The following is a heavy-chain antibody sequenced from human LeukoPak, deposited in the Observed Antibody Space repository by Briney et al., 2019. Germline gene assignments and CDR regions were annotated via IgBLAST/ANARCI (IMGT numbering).Heavy chain of an antibody. J-gene: IGHJ5*02. V-gene: IGHV1-18*01. Sequence: ASVKVSCKASGYTFTTYGISWVRQAPGQGLEWMGWISAYDGNTNYAQKFQGRVTVTTDTFTTTAYMELRSLRSDDTAVYYCARIDRTYFEFWSGHPGWFDPWGQGTLVTVSS. CDR3: ARIDRTYFEFWSGHPGWFDP. D-gene: IGHD3-3*01. CDR1: GYTFTTYG. CDR2: ISAYDGNT.